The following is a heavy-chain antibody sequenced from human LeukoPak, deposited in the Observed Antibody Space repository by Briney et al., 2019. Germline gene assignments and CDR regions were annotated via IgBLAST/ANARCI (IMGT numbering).Heavy chain of an antibody. V-gene: IGHV1-8*03. CDR2: INPDTGDK. J-gene: IGHJ4*02. Sequence: GASVKVSCKASGYTFTNYHINWVRQASGQGLEWMTWINPDTGDKGYARKFQDRVTITTDTSISTAYMELSSLSSEDTAVYFCARTTSMTASGYDYLGQGTLVTVSS. D-gene: IGHD2-21*02. CDR3: ARTTSMTASGYDY. CDR1: GYTFTNYH.